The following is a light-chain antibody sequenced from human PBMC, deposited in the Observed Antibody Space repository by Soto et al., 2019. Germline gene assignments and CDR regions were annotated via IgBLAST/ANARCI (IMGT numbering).Light chain of an antibody. CDR2: GAF. CDR1: QSVSSSY. CDR3: QQRSDWPPIT. J-gene: IGKJ5*01. V-gene: IGKV3-11*01. Sequence: EIVLTQSPGTLSLSPGERATLSCRASQSVSSSYLAWYQQKPGQAPRLLIYGAFNRATGIPARFSGSGSGTDFTLTISSLESEDFAVYYCQQRSDWPPITFGQGTRLEIK.